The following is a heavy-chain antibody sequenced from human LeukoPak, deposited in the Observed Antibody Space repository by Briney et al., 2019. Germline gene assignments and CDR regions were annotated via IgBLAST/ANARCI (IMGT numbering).Heavy chain of an antibody. Sequence: GGSLRLSCAASGFTFSSYGMHWVRQAPGKGLEWVAFIRYDGSNKYYADSVKGRFTISRDNSKNTLYLQKNSLRAEDTAVYYCAKEDSDYCSSTSCYTFDYWGQGTLVTVSS. D-gene: IGHD2-2*02. CDR1: GFTFSSYG. CDR3: AKEDSDYCSSTSCYTFDY. J-gene: IGHJ4*02. CDR2: IRYDGSNK. V-gene: IGHV3-30*02.